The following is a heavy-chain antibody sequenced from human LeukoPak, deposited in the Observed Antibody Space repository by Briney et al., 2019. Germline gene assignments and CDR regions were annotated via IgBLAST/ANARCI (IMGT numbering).Heavy chain of an antibody. V-gene: IGHV1-69*13. Sequence: SVKVSCKASGGTFGSYVISWVRQAPGQGLEWMGGIIPIFGTAHYAQKFQGRLTITADESTSTVYMGMSSLRSEDTAMYYCAKEGDTALVTGYFDLWGRGTLVIVSA. J-gene: IGHJ2*01. CDR3: AKEGDTALVTGYFDL. CDR1: GGTFGSYV. CDR2: IIPIFGTA. D-gene: IGHD5-18*01.